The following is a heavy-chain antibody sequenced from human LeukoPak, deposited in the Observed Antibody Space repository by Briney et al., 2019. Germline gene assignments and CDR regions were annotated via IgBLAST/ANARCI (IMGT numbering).Heavy chain of an antibody. CDR1: GYTFTSYD. CDR3: ARAPSMVRGVVFYYGMDV. D-gene: IGHD3-10*01. Sequence: ASVTVSCKASGYTFTSYDINWVRQATGQGLEWMGWMNPNSGNTGYAQKFQGRVTMTRNTSISTAYMELSSLRSEDTAVYYCARAPSMVRGVVFYYGMDVWGQGTTVTVSS. J-gene: IGHJ6*02. V-gene: IGHV1-8*01. CDR2: MNPNSGNT.